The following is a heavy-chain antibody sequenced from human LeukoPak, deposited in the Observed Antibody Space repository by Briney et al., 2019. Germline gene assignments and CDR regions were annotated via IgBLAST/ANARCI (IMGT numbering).Heavy chain of an antibody. CDR1: GCIVSSNY. Sequence: GGSLRLSCAASGCIVSSNYVNWVRQAPGKGLEWVSVIYSSGSTYYADSVKGRFTISRDTSKNTLYLRMNSLRPEDTAVYYCARGGGYYGVDYWGQGTLVTVSS. CDR3: ARGGGYYGVDY. CDR2: IYSSGST. J-gene: IGHJ4*02. D-gene: IGHD1-26*01. V-gene: IGHV3-66*02.